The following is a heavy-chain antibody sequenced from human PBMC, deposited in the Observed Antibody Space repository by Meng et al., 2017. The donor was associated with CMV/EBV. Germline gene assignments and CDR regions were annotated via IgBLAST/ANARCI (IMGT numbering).Heavy chain of an antibody. J-gene: IGHJ4*02. CDR2: IYWDDDK. CDR3: ARLYDSSGYYLGYFDY. D-gene: IGHD3-22*01. CDR1: GFSLSTSGVG. Sequence: TLTESVPTLRKPHQTPPLTCTFSGFSLSTSGVGVGWIRQPPGKALEWLALIYWDDDKRYSPSLKSRLTITKDTSKNQVVLTMTNMDPVDTATYYCARLYDSSGYYLGYFDYWGQGTLVTVSS. V-gene: IGHV2-5*02.